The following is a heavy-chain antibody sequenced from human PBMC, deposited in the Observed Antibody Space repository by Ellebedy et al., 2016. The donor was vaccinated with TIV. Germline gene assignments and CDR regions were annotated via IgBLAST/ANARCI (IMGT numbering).Heavy chain of an antibody. D-gene: IGHD1-26*01. Sequence: GGSLRLXXAASGFTFSSYTMIWVRQAPGKGLDWVSSITSITNYVYYGDSVKGRFTISRDNAENSLYLQMNSLRVEDTAVYYCARVIGMGSPEYWGQGTLVTVSP. CDR3: ARVIGMGSPEY. CDR2: ITSITNYV. CDR1: GFTFSSYT. V-gene: IGHV3-21*01. J-gene: IGHJ4*02.